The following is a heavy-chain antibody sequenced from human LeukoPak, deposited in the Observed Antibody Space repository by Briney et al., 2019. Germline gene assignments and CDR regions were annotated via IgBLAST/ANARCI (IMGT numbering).Heavy chain of an antibody. CDR1: GGTFSSYA. J-gene: IGHJ5*02. D-gene: IGHD3-3*01. V-gene: IGHV1-18*01. CDR3: ARAVGDFWSGYYAWFDP. CDR2: ISAYNGNT. Sequence: ASVTVSCKASGGTFSSYAISWVRQAPGQGLEWMGWISAYNGNTNYAQKLQGRVTMTTDTSTSTAYMELRSLRSDDTAVYYCARAVGDFWSGYYAWFDPWGQGTLVTVSS.